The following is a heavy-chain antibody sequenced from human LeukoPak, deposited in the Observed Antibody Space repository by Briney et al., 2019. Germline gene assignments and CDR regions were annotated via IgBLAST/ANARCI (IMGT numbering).Heavy chain of an antibody. CDR2: ISYDGSNK. Sequence: PGRSLRLSCAASGFTFSSYGMHWVRQAPGKGLEWVAVISYDGSNKYYADSVKGRFTISRDNSKNTLYLQMNSLRAEDTAVYYCAKDLSGDLHLPFDYWGQGTLVNVSS. V-gene: IGHV3-30*18. CDR1: GFTFSSYG. CDR3: AKDLSGDLHLPFDY. D-gene: IGHD2-21*01. J-gene: IGHJ4*02.